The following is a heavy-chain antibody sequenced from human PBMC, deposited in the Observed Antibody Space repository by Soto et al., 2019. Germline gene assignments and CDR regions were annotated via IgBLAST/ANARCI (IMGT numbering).Heavy chain of an antibody. CDR3: AGELHYYYYGMDV. CDR2: ISSGSKTI. J-gene: IGHJ6*02. V-gene: IGHV3-48*01. D-gene: IGHD1-26*01. CDR1: GFTFSSYS. Sequence: GGSLRLSCAASGFTFSSYSVNWVRQAPGKGLEWVSYISSGSKTIYYADSVKGRFTISRDNSKNTLYLQMNGLRAEDTAVYYCAGELHYYYYGMDVWGQGTTVTVSS.